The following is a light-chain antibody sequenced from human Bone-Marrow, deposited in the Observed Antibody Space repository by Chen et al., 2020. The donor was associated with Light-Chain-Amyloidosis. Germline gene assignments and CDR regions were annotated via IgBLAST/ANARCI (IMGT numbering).Light chain of an antibody. CDR3: QSADGSGTYAVL. V-gene: IGLV3-25*03. J-gene: IGLJ2*01. CDR2: RDT. Sequence: SYELTQPPSVSVSPGQTARITCSGDDLPTKYAYWYQQKPGQAPVLVIHRDTERPSGIAERFSGSSSGTNSTLTISGVQAEDEADYHCQSADGSGTYAVLFGGGTKLTVL. CDR1: DLPTKY.